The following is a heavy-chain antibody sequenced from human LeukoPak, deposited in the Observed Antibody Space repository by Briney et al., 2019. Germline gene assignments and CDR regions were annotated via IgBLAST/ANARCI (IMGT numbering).Heavy chain of an antibody. J-gene: IGHJ4*02. CDR1: GFTFSGFW. D-gene: IGHD3-10*01. CDR2: INSDESSS. CDR3: ARDIFYGSGSYGFYFDY. Sequence: GGSLRLSCAASGFTFSGFWMHWVRQAPGKGLEWVSRINSDESSSSYADTVKGRFTISRDNAKNTLYLQMNSLRAEDTAVYYCARDIFYGSGSYGFYFDYWGQGTLVTVSS. V-gene: IGHV3-74*03.